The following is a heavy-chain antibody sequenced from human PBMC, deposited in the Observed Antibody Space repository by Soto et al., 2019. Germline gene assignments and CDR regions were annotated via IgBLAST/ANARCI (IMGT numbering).Heavy chain of an antibody. Sequence: QVQLVQSGAEVKKPESSGKVSCKTSGGTFVRHVISWVRQAPGQGPEWMGKINPLSGIANYAQKFQDRVTFTADTDSSTAYMELSSLRSDDTAVYYCATPACAATWCSPSHNLDHWGQGTLVTVSS. CDR3: ATPACAATWCSPSHNLDH. CDR1: GGTFVRHV. V-gene: IGHV1-69*09. D-gene: IGHD2-2*01. J-gene: IGHJ4*02. CDR2: INPLSGIA.